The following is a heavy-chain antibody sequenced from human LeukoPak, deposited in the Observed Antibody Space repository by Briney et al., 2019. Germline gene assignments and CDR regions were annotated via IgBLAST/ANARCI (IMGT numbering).Heavy chain of an antibody. CDR1: GFTFSSYS. V-gene: IGHV3-48*01. CDR3: ARDLEQLDPHDAFDI. Sequence: GGSLRLSCAASGFTFSSYSMNWVRQAPGKGLEWVSYISSSSSTIYYADSVKGRFTISRDNAKNSLYLQMNSLRAEDTAVYYCARDLEQLDPHDAFDIWGQGTMVTVSS. CDR2: ISSSSSTI. D-gene: IGHD6-13*01. J-gene: IGHJ3*02.